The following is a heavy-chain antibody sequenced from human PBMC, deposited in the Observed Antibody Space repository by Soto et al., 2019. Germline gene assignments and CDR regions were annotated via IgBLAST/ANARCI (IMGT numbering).Heavy chain of an antibody. Sequence: EVQLVESGGGLVQPGGSLRLSCAASGFTFSSYSMNWVRQAPGKGLEWVSYISSSSSTIYYADSVKGRFTISRDNAKNSLYLQMNSLRDEDTAVYYCARGTEVPAAIVDYYGMDVWGQGTTVTVSS. CDR1: GFTFSSYS. CDR2: ISSSSSTI. D-gene: IGHD2-2*01. V-gene: IGHV3-48*02. J-gene: IGHJ6*02. CDR3: ARGTEVPAAIVDYYGMDV.